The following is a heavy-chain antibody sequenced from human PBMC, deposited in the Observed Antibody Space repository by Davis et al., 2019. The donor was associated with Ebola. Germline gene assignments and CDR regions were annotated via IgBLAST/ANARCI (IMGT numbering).Heavy chain of an antibody. Sequence: ASVKVSCKASGYTFTSYYMHWVRQAPGQGLEWMGIINPSGGSTSYAQKFQGRVTMTRDTSISTAYMELSRLRSDDTAVYYCARYCGGDCRGLDEDEGVDVWGQGTTVTVSS. V-gene: IGHV1-46*01. CDR2: INPSGGST. J-gene: IGHJ6*02. CDR3: ARYCGGDCRGLDEDEGVDV. D-gene: IGHD2-21*02. CDR1: GYTFTSYY.